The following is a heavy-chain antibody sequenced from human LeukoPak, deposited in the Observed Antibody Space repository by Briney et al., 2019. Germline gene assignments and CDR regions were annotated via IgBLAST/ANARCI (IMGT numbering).Heavy chain of an antibody. CDR3: ARLTEMATIHWFDP. V-gene: IGHV4-39*07. CDR2: IYYSGST. D-gene: IGHD5-24*01. CDR1: GGSISSSSYY. Sequence: NPSETLSLTCTVSGGSISSSSYYWGWIRQPPGKGLEWIGSIYYSGSTNYNPSLKSRVTISVDTSKNQFSLKLSSVTAADTAVYYCARLTEMATIHWFDPWGQGTLVTVSS. J-gene: IGHJ5*02.